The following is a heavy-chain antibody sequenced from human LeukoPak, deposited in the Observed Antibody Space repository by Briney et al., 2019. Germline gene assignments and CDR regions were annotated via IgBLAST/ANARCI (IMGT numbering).Heavy chain of an antibody. D-gene: IGHD2-21*02. Sequence: PGGSLRLSCAASGFTFSSYGMHWVRQAPGKELEWVAVIWYDGSNKYYADSVKGRFTISRDNSKNTLYLQMNSLRAEDTAVYYCARDWCGGDCYGADYWGQGTLVTVSS. CDR3: ARDWCGGDCYGADY. CDR2: IWYDGSNK. CDR1: GFTFSSYG. J-gene: IGHJ4*02. V-gene: IGHV3-33*01.